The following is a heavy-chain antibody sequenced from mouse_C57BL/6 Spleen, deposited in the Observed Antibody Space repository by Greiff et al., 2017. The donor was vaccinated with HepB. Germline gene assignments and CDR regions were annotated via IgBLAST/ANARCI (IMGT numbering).Heavy chain of an antibody. CDR2: IYPGDGDT. CDR3: ARRDSSGYVNYAIDY. V-gene: IGHV1-82*01. Sequence: VQLQQSGPELVKPGASVKISCKASGYAFSSSWMNWVKQRPGKGLEWIGRIYPGDGDTNYNGKFKGKATLTADKSSSTASMQLSSLTSEDSAVYFCARRDSSGYVNYAIDYWGQGTSVTVSS. CDR1: GYAFSSSW. D-gene: IGHD3-2*02. J-gene: IGHJ4*01.